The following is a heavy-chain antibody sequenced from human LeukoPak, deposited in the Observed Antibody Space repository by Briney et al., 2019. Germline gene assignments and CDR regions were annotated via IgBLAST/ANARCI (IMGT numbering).Heavy chain of an antibody. CDR2: ISSSGSTI. CDR1: GFTFSSYE. D-gene: IGHD6-19*01. CDR3: ARGQWLPKYYFDC. J-gene: IGHJ4*02. Sequence: GGSLRLSCAASGFTFSSYEMNWVRQAPGKGLEWVSYISSSGSTIYYADSVKGRFTISRDNAKNSLYLQMNSLRAEDTAVYYCARGQWLPKYYFDCWGQGTLVTVSS. V-gene: IGHV3-48*03.